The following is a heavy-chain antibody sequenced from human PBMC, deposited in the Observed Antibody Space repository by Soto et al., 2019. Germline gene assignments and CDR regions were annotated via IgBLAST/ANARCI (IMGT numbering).Heavy chain of an antibody. Sequence: ASVKGSCKACGYAFTSYARHWVRQAPGQRLEWMGWINAGNGNTKYSQKFQGRVTITRDTSASTAYMELSSLGSEDTAVYYCASSYSNYALIDYYYYGLAVRAQRTTVPVSS. CDR1: GYAFTSYA. V-gene: IGHV1-3*01. D-gene: IGHD4-4*01. CDR3: ASSYSNYALIDYYYYGLAV. CDR2: INAGNGNT. J-gene: IGHJ6*02.